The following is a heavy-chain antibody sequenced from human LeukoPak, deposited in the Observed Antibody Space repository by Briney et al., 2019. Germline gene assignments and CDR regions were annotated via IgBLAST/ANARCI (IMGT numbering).Heavy chain of an antibody. Sequence: GGSLRLSCAASGFIFSIYTMNWVRQAPGKGLEWVSIINYNGDNKYYADSVQGRFTISRDNSKNTVYLQMNSLRAEDTAIYYCAKDGHCPGALCTTRDAVAGYNDNWGQGTLVTVSS. CDR1: GFIFSIYT. CDR3: AKDGHCPGALCTTRDAVAGYNDN. V-gene: IGHV3-23*01. D-gene: IGHD2-8*02. CDR2: INYNGDNK. J-gene: IGHJ4*02.